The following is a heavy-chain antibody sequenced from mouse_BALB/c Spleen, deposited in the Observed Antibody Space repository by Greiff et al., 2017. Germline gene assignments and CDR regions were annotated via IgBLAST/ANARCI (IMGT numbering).Heavy chain of an antibody. CDR2: IDPANGNT. J-gene: IGHJ3*01. Sequence: VHVKQSGAELVKPGASVKLSCTASGFNIKDTYMHWVKQRPEQGLEWIGRIDPANGNTKYDPKFPGKATITADTSSNTAYLQLSSLTSEDTAVYYCAEGFAYWGQGTLVTVSA. CDR3: AEGFAY. V-gene: IGHV14-3*02. CDR1: GFNIKDTY.